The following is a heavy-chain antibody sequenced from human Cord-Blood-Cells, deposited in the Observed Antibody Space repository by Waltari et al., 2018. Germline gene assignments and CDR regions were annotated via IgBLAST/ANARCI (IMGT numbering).Heavy chain of an antibody. D-gene: IGHD6-13*01. CDR3: ARDYGYSSSWYYYYGMDV. CDR1: GFPFSKYG. CDR2: RGYDGSNK. V-gene: IGHV3-33*01. J-gene: IGHJ6*02. Sequence: QVQQVESVGGGVQPGGSLRLSCAAPGFPFSKYGMTLARQSPGQGLEWVAVRGYDGSNKYYADSVKGRFTISRDNSKNTLYLQMNSLRAEDTAVYYCARDYGYSSSWYYYYGMDVWGQGTTVTVSS.